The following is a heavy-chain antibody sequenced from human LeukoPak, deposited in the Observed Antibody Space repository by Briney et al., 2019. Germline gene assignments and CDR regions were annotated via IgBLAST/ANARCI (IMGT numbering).Heavy chain of an antibody. CDR2: ISSSSSTI. CDR1: GFTFSSYS. V-gene: IGHV3-48*01. Sequence: HPGGSLRLSCAASGFTFSSYSMTWVRQAPGKGLEWVSYISSSSSTIYYADSVKGRFTISRDNAKNSLYLQMNSLRAEDTAVYYCARSEYYYDSSGQQFDYWGQGTLVTVSS. J-gene: IGHJ4*02. D-gene: IGHD3-22*01. CDR3: ARSEYYYDSSGQQFDY.